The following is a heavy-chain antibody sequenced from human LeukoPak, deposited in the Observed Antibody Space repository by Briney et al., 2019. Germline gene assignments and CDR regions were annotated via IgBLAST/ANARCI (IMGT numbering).Heavy chain of an antibody. CDR2: ISGSGGST. Sequence: GGSLRLSCGASGFTFRSYAMSWVRQAPGKGLEWVSSISGSGGSTYYADSVKGRFTVSRDNSKNTLYLQMNSLRAEDTAIYYCARRLDLGSIVVVVAATGCFDYWGQGTLVTVSS. V-gene: IGHV3-23*01. D-gene: IGHD2-15*01. J-gene: IGHJ4*02. CDR3: ARRLDLGSIVVVVAATGCFDY. CDR1: GFTFRSYA.